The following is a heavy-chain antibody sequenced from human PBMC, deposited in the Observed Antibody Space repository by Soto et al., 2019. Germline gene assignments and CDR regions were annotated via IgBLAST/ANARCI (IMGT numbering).Heavy chain of an antibody. CDR3: AHRRGNSIYDNWFGP. D-gene: IGHD2-2*01. CDR1: GFSLSTSGVG. V-gene: IGHV2-5*02. J-gene: IGHJ5*02. Sequence: SGPTLVNPTQTLTLTCAFSGFSLSTSGVGVGWIRQPPGKALEWLALIHWDDDKRYSPSLKSRLTVTKDTSKNQVVLTMTNVDPLDTATYYCAHRRGNSIYDNWFGPWGQGTLVTVSS. CDR2: IHWDDDK.